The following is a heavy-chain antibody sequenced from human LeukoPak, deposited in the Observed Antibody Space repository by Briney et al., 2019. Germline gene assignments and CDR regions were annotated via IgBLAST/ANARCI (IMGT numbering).Heavy chain of an antibody. Sequence: GASVKVSCKASGYTFTGYYMHWVRQAPGQGLEWMGWINPNSGGTNYAQKFQGRVTMTRDTSISTAYMELSRLRSDDTAVYYCAGDRWTTELYYYYGMDVWGLGTTVTVSS. CDR1: GYTFTGYY. CDR2: INPNSGGT. J-gene: IGHJ6*02. V-gene: IGHV1-2*02. CDR3: AGDRWTTELYYYYGMDV. D-gene: IGHD4-17*01.